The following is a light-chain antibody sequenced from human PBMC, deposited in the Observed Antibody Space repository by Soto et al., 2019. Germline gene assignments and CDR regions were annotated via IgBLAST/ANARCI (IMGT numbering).Light chain of an antibody. V-gene: IGKV3-11*01. J-gene: IGKJ4*01. CDR2: DTS. Sequence: EIVLTQSPATLSLSPGERATLSCRASRSVSNYLAWYQQEPGQAPRLLIYDTSNRATGIPARFSGSGSGTDFTLTISSLEPEDFAVYYCQQRSNWPLTFGGGTRWISN. CDR1: RSVSNY. CDR3: QQRSNWPLT.